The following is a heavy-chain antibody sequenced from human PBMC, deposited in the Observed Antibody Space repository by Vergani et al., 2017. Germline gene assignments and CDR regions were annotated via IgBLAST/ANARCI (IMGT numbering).Heavy chain of an antibody. J-gene: IGHJ3*02. V-gene: IGHV4-34*01. CDR1: GGSFSGYY. D-gene: IGHD6-13*01. Sequence: QVQLQQWGAGLLKPSETLSLTCAVYGGSFSGYYWSWIRQPPGTGLEWIGEINHSGSTNYNPSIKSRVTISVDTSKNQFSLKLSSVTAADTAVYYCARGVDIAAAGTFVRLGAFDIWGQGTMVTVSS. CDR3: ARGVDIAAAGTFVRLGAFDI. CDR2: INHSGST.